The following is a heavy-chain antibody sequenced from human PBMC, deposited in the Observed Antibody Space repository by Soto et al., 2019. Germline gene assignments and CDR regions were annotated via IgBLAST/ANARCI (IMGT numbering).Heavy chain of an antibody. Sequence: QVQLQQWGAGLLKPSETLSLTCAVYGGSFSGYYWSWIRQPPGKGLEWIGEINHSGSTNYNPSLKSRVTISVDTSKNQFSLKLSSVTAADTAVYYCARARIPTSRIFDYWGQGTLVTVSS. J-gene: IGHJ4*02. CDR1: GGSFSGYY. CDR2: INHSGST. V-gene: IGHV4-34*01. D-gene: IGHD5-18*01. CDR3: ARARIPTSRIFDY.